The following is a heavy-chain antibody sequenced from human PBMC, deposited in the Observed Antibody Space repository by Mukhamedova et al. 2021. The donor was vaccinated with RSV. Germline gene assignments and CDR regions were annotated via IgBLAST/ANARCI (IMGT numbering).Heavy chain of an antibody. Sequence: AEYMGGRLTIPRDNAKNSLYLQMNSLRAEDTAVYYCARRYRAFDIWGQGTMVTVSS. CDR3: ARRYRAFDI. J-gene: IGHJ3*02. D-gene: IGHD4-11*01. V-gene: IGHV3-48*03.